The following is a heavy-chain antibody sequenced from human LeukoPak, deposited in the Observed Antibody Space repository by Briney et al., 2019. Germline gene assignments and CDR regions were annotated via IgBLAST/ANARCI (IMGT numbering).Heavy chain of an antibody. J-gene: IGHJ3*02. Sequence: GGSLRLSCAASGFTFSNAWMSWVRQAPGEGLEWVGRIKSKTDGGTTDYAAPVKGRFTISRDDSKNTLYLQMNSLKTEDTAVYYCTTDGAAYCGGDCYLHDAFDIWGQGTMVTVSS. CDR3: TTDGAAYCGGDCYLHDAFDI. CDR2: IKSKTDGGTT. CDR1: GFTFSNAW. D-gene: IGHD2-21*02. V-gene: IGHV3-15*01.